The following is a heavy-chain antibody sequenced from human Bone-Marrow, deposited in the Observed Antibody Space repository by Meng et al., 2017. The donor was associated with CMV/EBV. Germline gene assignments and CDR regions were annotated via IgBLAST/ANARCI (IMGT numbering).Heavy chain of an antibody. CDR2: IRYDGSNK. J-gene: IGHJ4*02. CDR3: AKGEYSNSLSFDY. D-gene: IGHD4-11*01. Sequence: GESLKISCAVSGFTFSHYEMSWVRQAPGKGLEWVAFIRYDGSNKYYADSVKGRFTISRDNSKNTLYLQMNSLRAEDTAVYYCAKGEYSNSLSFDYWGQGTLVTVSS. CDR1: GFTFSHYE. V-gene: IGHV3-30*02.